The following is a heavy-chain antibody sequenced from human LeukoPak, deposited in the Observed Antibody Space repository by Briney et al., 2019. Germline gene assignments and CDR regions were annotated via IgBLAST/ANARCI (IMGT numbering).Heavy chain of an antibody. Sequence: GASVKVSCKASGYTFTNYDINWVRQATGQGLEYMGWMNPNTGNTGYAQKFQGRITMTRNTSISTVFMELSNLRSEDTAVYYCARTYSGYDYLNLWGQDTLVTVSS. CDR3: ARTYSGYDYLNL. V-gene: IGHV1-8*01. D-gene: IGHD5-12*01. CDR1: GYTFTNYD. CDR2: MNPNTGNT. J-gene: IGHJ1*01.